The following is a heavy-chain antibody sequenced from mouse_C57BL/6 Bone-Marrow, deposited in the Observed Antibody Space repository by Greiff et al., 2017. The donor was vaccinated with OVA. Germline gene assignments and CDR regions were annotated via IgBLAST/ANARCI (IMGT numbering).Heavy chain of an antibody. Sequence: VQLQQPGAELVKPGASVKLSCKASGYTFTSYWMHWVKQRPGQGLEWIGMIHPNSGSTNYNEKFKSKATLTVDKSSSTAYIQLSSLTSEDSAVYYCARGELLYYYAMDYWGQGTSVTVSS. CDR1: GYTFTSYW. J-gene: IGHJ4*01. D-gene: IGHD4-1*01. CDR3: ARGELLYYYAMDY. CDR2: IHPNSGST. V-gene: IGHV1-64*01.